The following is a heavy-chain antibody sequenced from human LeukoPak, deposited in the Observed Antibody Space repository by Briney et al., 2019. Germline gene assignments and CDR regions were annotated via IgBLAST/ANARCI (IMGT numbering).Heavy chain of an antibody. CDR2: ISGSGGST. V-gene: IGHV3-23*01. CDR1: GFTFSSYG. CDR3: ARAYDILTGYYPSLFGP. J-gene: IGHJ5*02. D-gene: IGHD3-9*01. Sequence: GGSLRLSCAASGFTFSSYGMSWVRQAPGKGLEWVSAISGSGGSTYYADSVKGRFTISRDNSKNTLYLQMNSLRAEDTAVYYCARAYDILTGYYPSLFGPWGQGTLVTVSS.